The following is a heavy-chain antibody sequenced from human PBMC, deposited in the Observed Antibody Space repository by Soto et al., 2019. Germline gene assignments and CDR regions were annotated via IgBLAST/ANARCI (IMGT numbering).Heavy chain of an antibody. CDR2: IYPGDSDT. CDR3: ATSPSYYYDCSCSPYYFYVIDV. V-gene: IGHV5-51*01. D-gene: IGHD3-22*01. CDR1: GYSFTSYW. Sequence: GESLKISCKGSGYSFTSYWIGWVRQMPGKDLEWMGIIYPGDSDTRYSPSFQGQVTISADKSISTAYLQWSSLKASDTAMYYCATSPSYYYDCSCSPYYFYVIDVCAQATTVMVS. J-gene: IGHJ6*02.